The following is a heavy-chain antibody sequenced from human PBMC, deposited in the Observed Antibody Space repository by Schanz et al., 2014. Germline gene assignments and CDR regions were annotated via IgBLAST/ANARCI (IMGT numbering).Heavy chain of an antibody. CDR1: GFNFANHA. CDR3: AKDLNSNSGNYYSYYFDS. Sequence: QVQLVESGGGVVQPERSLRLSCAASGFNFANHAIHWVRQGQGNGLQWVAVISSDGSKKLYADSVKARFTISRDNSKNSVSLQMDSLRPEDTAVYFCAKDLNSNSGNYYSYYFDSWGAGAVNAVSS. D-gene: IGHD3-10*01. V-gene: IGHV3-30*18. CDR2: ISSDGSKK. J-gene: IGHJ4*02.